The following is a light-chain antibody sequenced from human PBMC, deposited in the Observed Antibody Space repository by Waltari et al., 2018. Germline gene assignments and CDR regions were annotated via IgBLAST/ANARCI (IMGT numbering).Light chain of an antibody. CDR3: TSYTSSSTLV. Sequence: QSALTQPASVSGSPGQSITISCAGTSSDIGGYNYVSWFQHHPGTAPKPLIYDFTKRPSGVSTRFSGSKSDNTASLTISGLRAEDEADYYCTSYTSSSTLVFGGGTNLTVL. J-gene: IGLJ2*01. CDR1: SSDIGGYNY. CDR2: DFT. V-gene: IGLV2-14*03.